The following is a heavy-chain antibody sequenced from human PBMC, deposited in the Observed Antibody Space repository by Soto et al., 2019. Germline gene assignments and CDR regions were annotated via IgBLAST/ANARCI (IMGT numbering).Heavy chain of an antibody. CDR2: IYYSGST. J-gene: IGHJ6*02. D-gene: IGHD6-13*01. V-gene: IGHV4-39*01. CDR3: ARALSSSWYYYYYYGMDV. CDR1: GGSISSSSYY. Sequence: QLQLQESGPGLVKPSETLSLTCTVSGGSISSSSYYWGWIRQPPGKGLEWIGSIYYSGSTYYNPSLQSRVTISVDTSKHQFSLKLSSVTAADTAVYYCARALSSSWYYYYYYGMDVWGQGTTVTVSS.